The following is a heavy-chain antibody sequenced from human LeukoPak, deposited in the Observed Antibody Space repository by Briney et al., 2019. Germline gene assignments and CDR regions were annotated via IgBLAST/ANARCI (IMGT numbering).Heavy chain of an antibody. Sequence: GASVKVSCKASGYTFTSYGISWVRQAPGQGLEWMGWISAYNGNTNYAQKLQGRVTMTTDTSTSTAYMELRSLRSDDTAVYYCARDPTQALSCSSTSCYNWFGPWGQGTLVTVSS. V-gene: IGHV1-18*01. CDR3: ARDPTQALSCSSTSCYNWFGP. J-gene: IGHJ5*02. CDR1: GYTFTSYG. D-gene: IGHD2-2*01. CDR2: ISAYNGNT.